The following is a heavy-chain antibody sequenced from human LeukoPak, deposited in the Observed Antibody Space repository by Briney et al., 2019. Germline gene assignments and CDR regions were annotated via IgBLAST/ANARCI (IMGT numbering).Heavy chain of an antibody. CDR1: GFTFSSYG. CDR2: ISYDGSNK. CDR3: AKDFRPITIFGVVSWYYGMDV. Sequence: GGSLRLSCAASGFTFSSYGMHWVRQAPGKGPEWVAVISYDGSNKYYADSVKGRFTISRDNSKNTLYLQMNSLRAEDTAVYYCAKDFRPITIFGVVSWYYGMDVWGQGTTVTVSS. J-gene: IGHJ6*02. D-gene: IGHD3-3*01. V-gene: IGHV3-30*18.